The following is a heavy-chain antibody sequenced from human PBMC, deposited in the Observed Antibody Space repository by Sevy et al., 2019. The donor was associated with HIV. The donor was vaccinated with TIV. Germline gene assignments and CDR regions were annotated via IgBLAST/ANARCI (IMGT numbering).Heavy chain of an antibody. CDR2: ISGSGGST. D-gene: IGHD6-13*01. CDR3: AKGGAGIAAAASNWFDP. J-gene: IGHJ5*02. CDR1: GFTFSSYA. V-gene: IGHV3-23*01. Sequence: GGCLRLSCAASGFTFSSYAMNWVRQAPGKGLEWVSAISGSGGSTYYADSVKGRFTISRDNSKNTLYLQMNSLRAEDTAIYYCAKGGAGIAAAASNWFDPWGQGTLVTVSS.